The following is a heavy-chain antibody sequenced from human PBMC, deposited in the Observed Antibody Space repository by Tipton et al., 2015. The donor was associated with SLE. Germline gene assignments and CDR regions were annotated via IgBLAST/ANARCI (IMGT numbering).Heavy chain of an antibody. D-gene: IGHD3-16*01. CDR2: IYYSGST. CDR3: ARVHPWGLFDY. J-gene: IGHJ4*02. Sequence: LRLSCTVSGGSISSSSYYWGWIRQPPGKGLEWIGYIYYSGSTNYNPSLKSRVTISVDTSKNQFSLKLSSVTAADTAVYYCARVHPWGLFDYWGQGTLVTVSS. CDR1: GGSISSSSYY. V-gene: IGHV4-61*05.